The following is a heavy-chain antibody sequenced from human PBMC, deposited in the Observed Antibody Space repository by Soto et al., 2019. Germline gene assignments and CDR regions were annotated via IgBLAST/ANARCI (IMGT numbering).Heavy chain of an antibody. CDR3: ARAQGTRRDSSGYSNDAFDI. V-gene: IGHV3-13*01. J-gene: IGHJ3*02. CDR2: IGTAGDT. CDR1: GFTFSSYD. D-gene: IGHD3-22*01. Sequence: PGGSLRLSCAASGFTFSSYDMHCVRQATGKGLEWVSAIGTAGDTYYPGSVKGRFTISRENAKNSLYLQMNSLRAGDTAVYYCARAQGTRRDSSGYSNDAFDIWGQGTMVTVSS.